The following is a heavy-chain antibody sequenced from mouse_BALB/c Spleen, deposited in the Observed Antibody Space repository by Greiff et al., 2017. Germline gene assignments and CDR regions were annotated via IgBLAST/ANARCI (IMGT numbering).Heavy chain of an antibody. CDR3: ARVVTTVVDAMDY. CDR1: GFTFSDYY. D-gene: IGHD1-1*01. J-gene: IGHJ4*01. Sequence: EVHLVDSGGGLVKPGGSLKLSCAASGFTFSDYYMYWVRQTPEKRLEWVATISDGGSYTYYPDSVKGRFTISRDNAKNNLYLQMSSLKSEDTAMYYCARVVTTVVDAMDYWGQGTSVTVSS. CDR2: ISDGGSYT. V-gene: IGHV5-4*02.